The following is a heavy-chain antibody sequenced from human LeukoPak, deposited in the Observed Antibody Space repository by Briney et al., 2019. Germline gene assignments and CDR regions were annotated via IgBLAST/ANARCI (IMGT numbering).Heavy chain of an antibody. D-gene: IGHD3-3*01. CDR2: ISAYNGNT. V-gene: IGHV1-18*01. Sequence: ASVKVSCKASGYTFTSYGISWVRQAPGQGLEWMGWISAYNGNTNYAQKLQGRVTMTTDTSTSTAYMELRSLRSDDTAVYYSARAGTYYDFWSGSPRASWFDPWGQGTLVTVSS. CDR1: GYTFTSYG. J-gene: IGHJ5*02. CDR3: ARAGTYYDFWSGSPRASWFDP.